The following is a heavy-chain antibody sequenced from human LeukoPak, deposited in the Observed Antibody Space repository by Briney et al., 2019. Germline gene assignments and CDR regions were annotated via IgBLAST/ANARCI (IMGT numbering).Heavy chain of an antibody. Sequence: SETLSLTCTVSGGPISSSSYYWGWIRQPPGKGLEWIGSIYYSGCTYYNPSLKSRVTISVDTSKNQLSLKLSSVTAADTAVYYCARHSYSVAGKVNWFDPWGQGTLVTVSS. V-gene: IGHV4-39*01. D-gene: IGHD6-19*01. CDR3: ARHSYSVAGKVNWFDP. CDR1: GGPISSSSYY. CDR2: IYYSGCT. J-gene: IGHJ5*02.